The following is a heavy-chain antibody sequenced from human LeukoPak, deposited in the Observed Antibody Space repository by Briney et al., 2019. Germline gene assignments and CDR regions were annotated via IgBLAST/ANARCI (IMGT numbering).Heavy chain of an antibody. D-gene: IGHD2-15*01. J-gene: IGHJ6*03. CDR1: GFTFSSYS. CDR2: ISSSSSYT. V-gene: IGHV3-21*01. CDR3: ARDLAATGYYFYYMDV. Sequence: GSLRLSCAASGFTFSSYSMNWVRQAPGKGLEWVSSISSSSSYTYYADSVKGRFTISRDNAKNSLYLQMNSLRAEDTAVYYCARDLAATGYYFYYMDVWGKGTTVTVSS.